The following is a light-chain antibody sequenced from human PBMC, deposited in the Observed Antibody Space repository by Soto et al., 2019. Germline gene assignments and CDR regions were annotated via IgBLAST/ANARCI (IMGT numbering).Light chain of an antibody. CDR3: QQGYTSSIT. CDR2: YVS. Sequence: DIQMTQSPSSLSASVGDRVTITCRASQSIGKHLNWYQQKPGKAPKFLIYYVSNLQSGVPSRFSGSGSGTDFTLTIDSLQTEDFATYYCQQGYTSSITFGQGTRLEIK. V-gene: IGKV1-39*01. CDR1: QSIGKH. J-gene: IGKJ5*01.